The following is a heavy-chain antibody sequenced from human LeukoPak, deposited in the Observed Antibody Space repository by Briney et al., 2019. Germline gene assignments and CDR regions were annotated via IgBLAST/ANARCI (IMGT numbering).Heavy chain of an antibody. CDR2: TYYRSKWYN. J-gene: IGHJ3*02. V-gene: IGHV6-1*01. Sequence: SQTLSLTCAISGDSFSSKSAAWNWLRQSPSRGLEWLGRTYYRSKWYNDYAVSVKSRITINPDTSKNQFSLQLTSVTPEDTAVYYCARALPAGGANAFDIWGQGTTVTVSS. CDR3: ARALPAGGANAFDI. D-gene: IGHD6-13*01. CDR1: GDSFSSKSAA.